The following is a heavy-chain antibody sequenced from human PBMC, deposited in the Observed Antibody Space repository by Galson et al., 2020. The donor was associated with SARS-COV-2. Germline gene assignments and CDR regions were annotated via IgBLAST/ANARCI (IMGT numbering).Heavy chain of an antibody. Sequence: GESLKISCKASGYTFTSYGISWVRQAPGQGLEWMGWIRAYNGNTNYAQKPQGRVTMTTDTSTSTAYMELRSLRSDDTAVYYCARDPGFVVVPEDAFDIWGQGTMVTVSS. V-gene: IGHV1-18*04. J-gene: IGHJ3*02. CDR1: GYTFTSYG. CDR2: IRAYNGNT. CDR3: ARDPGFVVVPEDAFDI. D-gene: IGHD2-2*01.